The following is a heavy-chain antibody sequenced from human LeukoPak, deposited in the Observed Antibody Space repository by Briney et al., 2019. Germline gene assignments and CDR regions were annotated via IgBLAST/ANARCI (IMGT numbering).Heavy chain of an antibody. CDR3: ARGTTDLDY. J-gene: IGHJ4*02. Sequence: GGSLRLSCAASGFTLNNYAMNWVRQAPGKGLEWVSLISSSGDATCYADSVQGRFTISRDNSRNTLYLHIDSLRVEDTATYYCARGTTDLDYWGQGTRVIVSS. D-gene: IGHD1-14*01. V-gene: IGHV3-23*01. CDR2: ISSSGDAT. CDR1: GFTLNNYA.